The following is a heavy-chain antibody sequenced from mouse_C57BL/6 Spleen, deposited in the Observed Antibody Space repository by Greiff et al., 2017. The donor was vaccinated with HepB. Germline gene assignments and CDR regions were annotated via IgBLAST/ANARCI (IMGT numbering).Heavy chain of an antibody. CDR1: GFNIKNTY. Sequence: EVQGVESVAELVRPGASVKLSCTASGFNIKNTYMHWVKQRPEQGLEWIGRIDPANGNTKYAPKFQGKATITADTSSNTAYLQLSSLTSEDTAIYYCAGGAYYYGDGGYFDYWGQGTTLTVSS. CDR3: AGGAYYYGDGGYFDY. D-gene: IGHD1-1*01. CDR2: IDPANGNT. V-gene: IGHV14-3*01. J-gene: IGHJ2*01.